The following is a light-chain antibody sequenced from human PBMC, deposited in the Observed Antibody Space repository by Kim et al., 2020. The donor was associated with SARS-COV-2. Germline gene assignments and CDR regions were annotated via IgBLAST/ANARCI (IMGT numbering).Light chain of an antibody. CDR1: QSGSSSY. Sequence: LSPGERATLSCRASQSGSSSYLAWYQQKPGQAPRLLIYGASSRATGIPDRFSGSGSGTDFTLTISRLEPEDFAVYYCQQYGSSPYTFGQGTKLEIK. V-gene: IGKV3-20*01. CDR2: GAS. J-gene: IGKJ2*01. CDR3: QQYGSSPYT.